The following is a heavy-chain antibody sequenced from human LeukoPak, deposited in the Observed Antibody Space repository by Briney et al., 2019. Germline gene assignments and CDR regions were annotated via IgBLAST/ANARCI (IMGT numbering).Heavy chain of an antibody. CDR3: AGDSPPTLQDYYDSSGPYLDY. Sequence: ASVKVSCKASGYTFTSYYMHWVRQAPGQGLEWMGIINPSGGSTSYAQKFQGRVTMTRDTSTSTVYIELSSLRSEDTAVYYCAGDSPPTLQDYYDSSGPYLDYWGQGTLVTVSS. D-gene: IGHD3-22*01. CDR2: INPSGGST. CDR1: GYTFTSYY. V-gene: IGHV1-46*01. J-gene: IGHJ4*02.